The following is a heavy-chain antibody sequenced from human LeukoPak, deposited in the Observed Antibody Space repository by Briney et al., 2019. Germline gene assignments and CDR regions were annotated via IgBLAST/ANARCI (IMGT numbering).Heavy chain of an antibody. Sequence: GGSLRLSCAASGFTFRSYSMNWVRQAPGKGLEWVSYISSSSSTIYYVDSVKGRFTISRDNAKNSLYLRMNCLRAEDTAVYYCARDEVSPYGGGSGAIDPWGQGTLVTVSS. D-gene: IGHD3-10*01. CDR1: GFTFRSYS. V-gene: IGHV3-48*01. CDR2: ISSSSSTI. CDR3: ARDEVSPYGGGSGAIDP. J-gene: IGHJ5*02.